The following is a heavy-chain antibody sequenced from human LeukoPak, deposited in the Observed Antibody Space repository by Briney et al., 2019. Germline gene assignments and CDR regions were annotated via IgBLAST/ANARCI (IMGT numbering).Heavy chain of an antibody. Sequence: SETLSLTCAVYGGSFSGYYWSWIRQPPGKGLEWIGEINRSGSTNYNPSLKSRVTISVDTSKNQFSLKLSSVTAADTAVYYCARTCLVRGKKDYYYYYYIDVWGKGTTVTISS. CDR1: GGSFSGYY. D-gene: IGHD3-10*01. V-gene: IGHV4-34*01. CDR2: INRSGST. CDR3: ARTCLVRGKKDYYYYYYIDV. J-gene: IGHJ6*03.